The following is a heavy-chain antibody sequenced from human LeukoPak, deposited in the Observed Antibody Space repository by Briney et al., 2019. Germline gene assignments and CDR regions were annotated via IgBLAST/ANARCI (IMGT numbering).Heavy chain of an antibody. V-gene: IGHV4-59*12. CDR2: IYYSGST. CDR3: ARVGVWSGYLLMRGSANAFDI. D-gene: IGHD3-3*01. CDR1: GGSISSYY. J-gene: IGHJ3*02. Sequence: SETLSLTCTVSGGSISSYYWSWIRQPPGKGLEWIGYIYYSGSTNYNPSLKSRVTISVDTSKNQFSLKLSSVTAADTAVYYCARVGVWSGYLLMRGSANAFDIWGQGTMVTVSS.